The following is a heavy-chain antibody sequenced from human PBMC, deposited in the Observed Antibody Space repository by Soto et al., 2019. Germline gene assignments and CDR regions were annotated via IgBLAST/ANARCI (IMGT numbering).Heavy chain of an antibody. CDR1: GYTFTSYA. J-gene: IGHJ4*02. Sequence: GASVKVSCKASGYTFTSYAMHWVRQAPGQRLEWMGWINAGNGNTKYSQKFQGRVTITRDTSASTAYMELSSLRSEDTAVYYCARDPPDCSGGSCYSGAPSDYWGQGTLVTVSS. CDR3: ARDPPDCSGGSCYSGAPSDY. D-gene: IGHD2-15*01. CDR2: INAGNGNT. V-gene: IGHV1-3*01.